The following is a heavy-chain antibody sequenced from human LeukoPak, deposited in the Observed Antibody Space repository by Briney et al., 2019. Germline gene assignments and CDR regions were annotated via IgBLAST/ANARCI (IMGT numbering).Heavy chain of an antibody. CDR3: AREPTRQWLLAGFDP. J-gene: IGHJ5*02. Sequence: GASVKVSCKASGYTFTGYYMHWVRQAPGQGLEWMGWINPNSGGTNYAQKFQGRVTMTRGTSISTAYMELSRLRSDDTAVYYCAREPTRQWLLAGFDPWGQGTLVTVSS. CDR2: INPNSGGT. CDR1: GYTFTGYY. D-gene: IGHD5-12*01. V-gene: IGHV1-2*02.